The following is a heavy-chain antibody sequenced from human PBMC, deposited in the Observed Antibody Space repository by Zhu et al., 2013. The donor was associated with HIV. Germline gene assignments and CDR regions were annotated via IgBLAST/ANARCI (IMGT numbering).Heavy chain of an antibody. CDR3: ARSFLPYTNTYPFDS. CDR2: ISTSNPDT. D-gene: IGHD2-8*01. V-gene: IGHV1-18*01. Sequence: QVQLVQSGAEVKKPGASVKVSCKASGYAFLTYGINWVRQAPGQGLEWMGWISTSNPDTYYAKKFQGRVTMTTDSSTFTADMEVRSLTSDDTAVYFCARSFLPYTNTYPFDSWGQGTLVTVSS. J-gene: IGHJ4*02. CDR1: GYAFLTYG.